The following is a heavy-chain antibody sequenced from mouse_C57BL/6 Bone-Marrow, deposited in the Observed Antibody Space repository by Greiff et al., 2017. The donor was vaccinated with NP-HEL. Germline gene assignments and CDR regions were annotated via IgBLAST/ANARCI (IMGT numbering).Heavy chain of an antibody. CDR1: GYTFTGYW. J-gene: IGHJ3*01. V-gene: IGHV1-9*01. Sequence: VQLQQSGAELMKPGASVKLSCKATGYTFTGYWIEWVKQRPGHGLEWIGEILPGSGITNYNEKFKGKATFTADTSSNTAYMQLSSLTTEDSAIYYCANHYYDYSWFAYWGQGTLVTVSA. CDR3: ANHYYDYSWFAY. CDR2: ILPGSGIT. D-gene: IGHD2-4*01.